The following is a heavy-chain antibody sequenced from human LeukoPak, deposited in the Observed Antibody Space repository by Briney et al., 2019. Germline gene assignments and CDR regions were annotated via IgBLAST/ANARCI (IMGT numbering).Heavy chain of an antibody. J-gene: IGHJ4*02. D-gene: IGHD3-10*01. V-gene: IGHV3-11*01. CDR2: ISSSGSTI. CDR1: GFTFSDYY. CDR3: AKDAWVVRGATLDY. Sequence: GGSLRLSCAASGFTFSDYYMSWIRQAPGKGLEWVSYISSSGSTIYYADSVKGRFTISRDNAKNSLYLQMNRLRAEDTAVYYCAKDAWVVRGATLDYWGQGTLVTVSS.